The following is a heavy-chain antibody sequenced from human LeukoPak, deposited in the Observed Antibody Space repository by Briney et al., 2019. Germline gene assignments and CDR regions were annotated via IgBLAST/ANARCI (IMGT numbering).Heavy chain of an antibody. Sequence: SETLSLTCTVSGGSISSYYWSWIRQPPGKGLEWIGYIYYSGSTNYNPSLKSRVTISVDTSKNQFSLKLSSVTAADTAVYYCARDPSMGNGEGYFDYWGQGTLVTVSS. J-gene: IGHJ4*02. D-gene: IGHD4-17*01. CDR2: IYYSGST. CDR1: GGSISSYY. V-gene: IGHV4-59*01. CDR3: ARDPSMGNGEGYFDY.